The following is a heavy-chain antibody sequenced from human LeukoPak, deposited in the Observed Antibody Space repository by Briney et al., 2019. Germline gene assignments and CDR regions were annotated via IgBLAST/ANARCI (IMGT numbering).Heavy chain of an antibody. CDR3: ARDSSGWAFDP. Sequence: PGGSLRLSCAASGFTFSSYWMHWVRQAPGKGLVWVSRINSDGSSTSYADSVKGRFTISRDNAKNTLYLQMNSLRVEDTAVYYCARDSSGWAFDPWGQGTLVTVSS. CDR2: INSDGSST. CDR1: GFTFSSYW. V-gene: IGHV3-74*01. J-gene: IGHJ5*02. D-gene: IGHD6-19*01.